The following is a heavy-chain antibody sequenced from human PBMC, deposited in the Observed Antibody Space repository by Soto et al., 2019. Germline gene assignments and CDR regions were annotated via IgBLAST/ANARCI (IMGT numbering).Heavy chain of an antibody. Sequence: PVKVSCKASGGTFSSYAISWVRQAPGQGLEWMGGIIPIFGTANYAQKFQGRVTITADESTSTAYMELSSLRSEDTAVYYCARDPRYYGPDEYYYYGMDVWGQGTTVTVSS. CDR3: ARDPRYYGPDEYYYYGMDV. CDR1: GGTFSSYA. J-gene: IGHJ6*02. CDR2: IIPIFGTA. D-gene: IGHD3-10*01. V-gene: IGHV1-69*13.